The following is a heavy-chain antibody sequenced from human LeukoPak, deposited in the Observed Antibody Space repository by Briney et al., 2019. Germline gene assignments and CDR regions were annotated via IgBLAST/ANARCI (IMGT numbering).Heavy chain of an antibody. Sequence: SGPTLVKPTQTLTLTCTFSGFSLSTSGVGVGWIRQPPGKALEWLALIYWNDDKRYSPSLKSRLTITKDTSKNQVVLTMTNTDPVDTATYYCAHRGYDSSGYLLDFDPWGQGTLVTVSS. V-gene: IGHV2-5*01. CDR2: IYWNDDK. CDR1: GFSLSTSGVG. J-gene: IGHJ5*02. CDR3: AHRGYDSSGYLLDFDP. D-gene: IGHD3-22*01.